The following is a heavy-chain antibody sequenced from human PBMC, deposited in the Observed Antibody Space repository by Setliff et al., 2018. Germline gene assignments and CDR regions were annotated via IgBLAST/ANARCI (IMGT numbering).Heavy chain of an antibody. J-gene: IGHJ5*02. CDR2: LSYNGNA. V-gene: IGHV4-39*01. CDR1: SGSISSDNYY. D-gene: IGHD4-17*01. Sequence: SETLSLTCTVSSGSISSDNYYWGWIRQPPGKGLEWIGTLSYNGNAYYTPSLKSRVTISIDTSKNQFSLKLSSVTAADTAIYYCAKHGEESKVTTYLASWGQGTLVTVSS. CDR3: AKHGEESKVTTYLAS.